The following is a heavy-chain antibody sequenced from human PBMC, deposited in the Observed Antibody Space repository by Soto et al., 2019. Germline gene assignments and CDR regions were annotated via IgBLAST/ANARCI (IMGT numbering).Heavy chain of an antibody. CDR2: IYYSGST. CDR1: GGSISSSRYY. J-gene: IGHJ4*02. Sequence: VSGGSISSSRYYWGWIRQPPGKGLEWIGSIYYSGSTYYNPSLKSRVTISVDTSKNQFSLKLSSVTAADTAVYYCARHPRITMIVVVSWVDYWGQGTLVTVSS. CDR3: ARHPRITMIVVVSWVDY. D-gene: IGHD3-22*01. V-gene: IGHV4-39*01.